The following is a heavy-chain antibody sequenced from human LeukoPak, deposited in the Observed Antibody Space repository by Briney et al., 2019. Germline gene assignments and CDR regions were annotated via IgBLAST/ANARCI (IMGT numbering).Heavy chain of an antibody. CDR3: ARAPPDYGERGWGFDY. Sequence: ASVKVSCKASGYTFTSYDINWVRQATGQGLEWMGWMNPNSGNTGYAQKFQGRVTMTRNTSISTAYMELSSLRSEDTAVYYCARAPPDYGERGWGFDYWGQGTLVIVSS. J-gene: IGHJ4*02. CDR2: MNPNSGNT. D-gene: IGHD4-17*01. V-gene: IGHV1-8*01. CDR1: GYTFTSYD.